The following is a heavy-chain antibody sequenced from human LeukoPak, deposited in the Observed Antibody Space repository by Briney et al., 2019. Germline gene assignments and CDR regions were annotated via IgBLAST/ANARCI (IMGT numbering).Heavy chain of an antibody. CDR2: IYHSGST. CDR1: GYSISSGYY. J-gene: IGHJ4*02. CDR3: ARRSFLDY. Sequence: SETLSLNCAVSGYSISSGYYWGWIRQPPGKGLEWIGSIYHSGSTYYNPSLKSRVTISVDTSKNQFSLKLSSVTAADTAVYYCARRSFLDYWGQGTLVTVSS. V-gene: IGHV4-38-2*01. D-gene: IGHD2/OR15-2a*01.